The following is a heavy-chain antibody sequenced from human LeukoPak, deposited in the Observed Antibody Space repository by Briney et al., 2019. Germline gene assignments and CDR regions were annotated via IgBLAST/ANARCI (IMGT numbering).Heavy chain of an antibody. Sequence: GASVKVSCKASGYTFTGYYMHWVRQAPGQGLEWMGWINPNSGGTNYAQKFQGRVTVTRDTSISTAYMELSRLRSDDTAVYYCARGYYDILTGYYVSLSSIDYWGQGTLVTVSS. J-gene: IGHJ4*02. V-gene: IGHV1-2*02. CDR2: INPNSGGT. CDR1: GYTFTGYY. D-gene: IGHD3-9*01. CDR3: ARGYYDILTGYYVSLSSIDY.